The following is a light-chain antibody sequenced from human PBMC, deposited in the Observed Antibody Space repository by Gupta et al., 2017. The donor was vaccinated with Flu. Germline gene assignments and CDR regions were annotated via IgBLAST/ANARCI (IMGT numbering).Light chain of an antibody. V-gene: IGKV3-11*01. Sequence: ETVLTQSPATLSLSPGERATLSCRASQSVNSYVAWYQQKPGQAPRLLIYDASKRATGITARFSGSGSETDFTLTSISPEPEDFAAYYWQHRAHPFTFGPGTKVDLK. J-gene: IGKJ3*01. CDR3: QHRAHPFT. CDR1: QSVNSY. CDR2: DAS.